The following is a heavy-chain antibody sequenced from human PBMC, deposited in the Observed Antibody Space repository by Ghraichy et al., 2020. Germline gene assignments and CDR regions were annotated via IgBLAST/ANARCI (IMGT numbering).Heavy chain of an antibody. D-gene: IGHD3-16*01. J-gene: IGHJ6*02. Sequence: GGSLRLSCAASGFTFSSYEMNWVRQAPGKGLEWVSYISSSGSTIYYADSVKGRFTISRDNAKNSLYLQMNSLRAEDTAVYYCAIKGAATDHSSPYYYYYYGMDVWGQGTTVTVSS. CDR3: AIKGAATDHSSPYYYYYYGMDV. CDR1: GFTFSSYE. CDR2: ISSSGSTI. V-gene: IGHV3-48*03.